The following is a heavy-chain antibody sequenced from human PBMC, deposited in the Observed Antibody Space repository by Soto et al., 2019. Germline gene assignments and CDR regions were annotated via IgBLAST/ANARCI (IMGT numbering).Heavy chain of an antibody. J-gene: IGHJ4*02. CDR2: MNQDGSKR. D-gene: IGHD5-12*01. CDR1: GFAFSQYW. CDR3: ARDMGLSGYSSEFDY. Sequence: EVQFVESGGDLVQPGGSLRLSCAASGFAFSQYWINWVRQSPGKGLEWVAIMNQDGSKRYDGASVVGRLTISRDNGKNPLYLQMNRPRDDDTAVYFCARDMGLSGYSSEFDYWGLGTRVTVTS. V-gene: IGHV3-7*01.